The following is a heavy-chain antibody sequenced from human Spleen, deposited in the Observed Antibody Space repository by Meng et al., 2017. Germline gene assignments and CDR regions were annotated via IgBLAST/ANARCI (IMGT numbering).Heavy chain of an antibody. D-gene: IGHD2-21*01. V-gene: IGHV4-4*02. J-gene: IGHJ5*02. Sequence: QVQLQESGPGLVKPSGTLSLTCAVLGDSISSRDWWSWVRQPPGKGLEWIGEISQGSGRTNYNPSLKSRVTISLDKSKNQFSLNVNSVTAADTAVYYCVRNEGYSFGAWGQGTLVTVSS. CDR3: VRNEGYSFGA. CDR1: GDSISSRDW. CDR2: ISQGSGRT.